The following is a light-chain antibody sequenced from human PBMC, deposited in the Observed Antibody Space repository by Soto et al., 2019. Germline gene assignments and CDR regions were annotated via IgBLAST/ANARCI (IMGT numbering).Light chain of an antibody. CDR1: QSVDSH. V-gene: IGKV3-15*01. Sequence: EIVMTQSPATLSVSPGERATLSCRASQSVDSHLAWYQQKPDQAPRLLIYGASTRATGIPARFSGSGSRTEFTLTISSLQSEDSAVYYCQQFHAWPLTFGGGTKVEI. CDR2: GAS. CDR3: QQFHAWPLT. J-gene: IGKJ4*01.